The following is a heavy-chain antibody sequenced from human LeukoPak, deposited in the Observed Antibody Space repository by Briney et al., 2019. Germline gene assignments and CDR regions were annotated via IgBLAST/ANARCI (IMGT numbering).Heavy chain of an antibody. CDR2: IHQDGSER. CDR3: AKRLLFGVLMKNAMDV. V-gene: IGHV3-7*03. CDR1: GFTFSNYW. Sequence: GGSLRLSCAASGFTFSNYWMSWVRQAPGMGLKWVANIHQDGSERYYVDSVKGRFTISRDNAKNSLYLQMNSLRAEDTAVYYCAKRLLFGVLMKNAMDVWGQGTTVTVSS. J-gene: IGHJ6*02. D-gene: IGHD3-3*01.